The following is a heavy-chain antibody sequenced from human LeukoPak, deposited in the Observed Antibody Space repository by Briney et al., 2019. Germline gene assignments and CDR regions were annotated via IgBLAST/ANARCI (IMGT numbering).Heavy chain of an antibody. V-gene: IGHV3-74*01. CDR2: INSDGSST. Sequence: PGGSLRLSCAASGFTFSSYWMYWVRHAPGKGLVWVSRINSDGSSTSYADSVRGRFTISRDNAKNTLYLQMNSLRAEDTAVYYCARVAYYYYYYMDVWGKGTTVTVSS. J-gene: IGHJ6*03. CDR3: ARVAYYYYYYMDV. CDR1: GFTFSSYW.